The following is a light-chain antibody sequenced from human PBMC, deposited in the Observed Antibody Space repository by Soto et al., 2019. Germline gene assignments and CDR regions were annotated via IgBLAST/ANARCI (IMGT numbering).Light chain of an antibody. V-gene: IGLV2-14*03. Sequence: QSVLTQPASVSGSPGQSITISCTGSRSDVGGYNFVSWYQQHPGKAPKLIIYDVSNRPSGVSIRFSGSKSGNTASLTISGLQAEDEADYYCNSYTSSSTLIFGGGTKLTVL. CDR3: NSYTSSSTLI. CDR1: RSDVGGYNF. J-gene: IGLJ2*01. CDR2: DVS.